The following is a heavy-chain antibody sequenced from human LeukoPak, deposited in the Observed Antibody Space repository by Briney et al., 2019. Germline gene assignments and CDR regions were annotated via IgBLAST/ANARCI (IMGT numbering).Heavy chain of an antibody. V-gene: IGHV5-51*01. CDR3: ARLVSIVGAFDAFDI. CDR2: IYPGDSDT. CDR1: GYSFTSYW. J-gene: IGHJ3*02. Sequence: GESLKISCKGSGYSFTSYWIGWVRQMPGKGLEWMGIIYPGDSDTRYSPSFQGQVTISADKSISTAYLQWSSLKASDTAMYYCARLVSIVGAFDAFDIRGQGTMVTVSS. D-gene: IGHD1-26*01.